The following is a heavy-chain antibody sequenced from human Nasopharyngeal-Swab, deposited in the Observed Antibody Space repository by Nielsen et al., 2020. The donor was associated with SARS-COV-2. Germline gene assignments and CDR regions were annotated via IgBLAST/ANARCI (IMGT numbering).Heavy chain of an antibody. CDR3: TRDRGSGYFDS. J-gene: IGHJ4*02. D-gene: IGHD3-3*01. Sequence: ASVKVSCKTSGYTFIGYYIHWVRQPPGQGLEWMGRFNPNSGGTNYAQELQGRVTMTGDTSISTAYMELSRVRSDDTAMYYCTRDRGSGYFDSWGQGTLVIVSS. V-gene: IGHV1-2*06. CDR2: FNPNSGGT. CDR1: GYTFIGYY.